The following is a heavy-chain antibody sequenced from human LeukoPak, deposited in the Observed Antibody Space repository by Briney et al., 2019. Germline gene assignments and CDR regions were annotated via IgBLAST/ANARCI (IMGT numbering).Heavy chain of an antibody. J-gene: IGHJ4*02. CDR3: ARQYGSGSSYTPVVDL. V-gene: IGHV4-39*01. Sequence: SETLSHTCTASGGSISSHYYWIWIRQPPGKGLEWIGSIYYSGSTYYNPSLKSRVTISVDTSKNQFSLKLSSLTAAETAVYYCARQYGSGSSYTPVVDLWGQGTLVTVSS. D-gene: IGHD3-10*01. CDR2: IYYSGST. CDR1: GGSISSHYY.